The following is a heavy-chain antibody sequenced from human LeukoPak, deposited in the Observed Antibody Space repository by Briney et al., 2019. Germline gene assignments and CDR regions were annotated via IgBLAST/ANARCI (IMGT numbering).Heavy chain of an antibody. V-gene: IGHV1-18*01. Sequence: ASVKVSCKASGYTFTSYGIIWVRQAPGQGLEWMGWISAYNGDTNYAQKFQGRATMTTDTSTSTAYMELRSLRSDDTAVYYCVRDTYSFDYWGQGTLVTVSS. J-gene: IGHJ4*02. CDR2: ISAYNGDT. CDR1: GYTFTSYG. D-gene: IGHD2-21*01. CDR3: VRDTYSFDY.